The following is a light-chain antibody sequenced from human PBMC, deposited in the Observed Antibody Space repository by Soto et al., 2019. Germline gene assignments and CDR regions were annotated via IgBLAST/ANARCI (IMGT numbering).Light chain of an antibody. CDR1: QSVSSN. CDR3: QQYNNWPIT. CDR2: AAS. J-gene: IGKJ5*01. Sequence: VMTQSPATLSVYPGETATLSCRASQSVSSNLAWYQQKPGQAPRLLIYAASTRATDIPARFSGSGSGTEFTLTISSLQSEDFAIYFCQQYNNWPITFGQGTRLETK. V-gene: IGKV3-15*01.